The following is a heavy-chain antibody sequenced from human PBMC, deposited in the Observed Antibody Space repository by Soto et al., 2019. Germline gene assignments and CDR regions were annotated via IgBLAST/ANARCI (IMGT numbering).Heavy chain of an antibody. CDR3: ARWGYVGSGTHDRYSGGLNWFDT. CDR1: GGSISSSSYY. CDR2: IYYSGST. V-gene: IGHV4-39*01. Sequence: PSETLSLTCTVSGGSISSSSYYWGWIRQPPGKGLEWIGSIYYSGSTYYNPSLKSRVTISVDTSKNQFSLKLSSVTAADTAVYYCARWGYVGSGTHDRYSGGLNWFDTWGPGTLVTVSS. J-gene: IGHJ5*02. D-gene: IGHD3-10*01.